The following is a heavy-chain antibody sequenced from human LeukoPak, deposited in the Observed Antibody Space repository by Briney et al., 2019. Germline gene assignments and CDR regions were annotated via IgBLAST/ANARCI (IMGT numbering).Heavy chain of an antibody. Sequence: SETLSLTCTVSGGSISSGDYYWSWIRQPPGKGLEWIGYIYYSGSTYYNPSLKSRVTISVDTSKNQFSLKLSSVTAADTAVYYCARAQGNYGGNSGFDYWGQGTLVTVSS. CDR3: ARAQGNYGGNSGFDY. D-gene: IGHD4-23*01. J-gene: IGHJ4*02. CDR2: IYYSGST. CDR1: GGSISSGDYY. V-gene: IGHV4-30-4*01.